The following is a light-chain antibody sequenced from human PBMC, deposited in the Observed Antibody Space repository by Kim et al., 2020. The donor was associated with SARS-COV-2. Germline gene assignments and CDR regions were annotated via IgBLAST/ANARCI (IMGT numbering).Light chain of an antibody. CDR2: RNN. CDR1: SNNVGNQG. Sequence: QAGLTQPPSVSKGLRQTATLTCTGNSNNVGNQGAAWLQQHQGHPPKLLSYRNNNRPSGISERLSASTSGNTASLTITGLQPEDGADYYCSAYDTSLSVWVFDGGTQLTVL. CDR3: SAYDTSLSVWV. J-gene: IGLJ3*02. V-gene: IGLV10-54*01.